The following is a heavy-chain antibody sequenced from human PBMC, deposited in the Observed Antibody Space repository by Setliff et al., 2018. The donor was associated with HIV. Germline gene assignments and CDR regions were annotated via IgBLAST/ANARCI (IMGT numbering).Heavy chain of an antibody. V-gene: IGHV1-24*01. Sequence: ASVKVSCKVPGHTLTELSMHWVRPAPGKGLEWMGGFDPEDAETIYAQNFQGRVTMTEDTSTDYAAPVKGRFTISRDDSKNTLYLQLNNLETEDTAFYYCSTRLRWSPEKIDYWGQGTLVTVSS. CDR3: LYLQLNNLETEDTAFYYCSTRLRWSPEKIDY. CDR1: GHTLTELS. J-gene: IGHJ4*02. CDR2: FDPEDAET. D-gene: IGHD3-22*01.